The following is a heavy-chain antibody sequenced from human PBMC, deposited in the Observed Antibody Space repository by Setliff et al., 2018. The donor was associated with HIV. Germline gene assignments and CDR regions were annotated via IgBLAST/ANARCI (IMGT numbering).Heavy chain of an antibody. CDR2: IRSSSRTI. D-gene: IGHD1-26*01. V-gene: IGHV3-48*04. Sequence: GGSLRLSCVAFGFTFSTYSMNWVRQAPGKGLEWVSYIRSSSRTIYYADSVKGRFTISRDNAKNSLYLQMNSLRAEDTAVYYCATGFATSHWGQGTLVTVSS. CDR1: GFTFSTYS. CDR3: ATGFATSH. J-gene: IGHJ4*02.